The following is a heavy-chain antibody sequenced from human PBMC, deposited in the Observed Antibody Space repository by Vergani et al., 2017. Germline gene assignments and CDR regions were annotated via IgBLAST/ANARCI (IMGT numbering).Heavy chain of an antibody. Sequence: VQLLESGGGLVQPGGSLRLSCAASGFTFSSYGMHWVRQAPGKGLEWVAVISYDGSNKYYADSVKGRFTISRDNSKNTLYLQMNSLRAEDTAVYYCAKAPLGYCSSTSCPWVDYWGQGTLVTVSS. D-gene: IGHD2-2*01. CDR1: GFTFSSYG. J-gene: IGHJ4*02. V-gene: IGHV3-30*18. CDR2: ISYDGSNK. CDR3: AKAPLGYCSSTSCPWVDY.